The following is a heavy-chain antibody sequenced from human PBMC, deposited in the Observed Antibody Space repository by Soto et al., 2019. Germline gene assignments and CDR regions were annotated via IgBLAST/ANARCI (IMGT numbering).Heavy chain of an antibody. V-gene: IGHV3-33*01. J-gene: IGHJ5*02. CDR1: GFTFSSYG. CDR3: ARDRSPAYYGSGSYFWFDP. Sequence: QVQLVESGGGVVQPGRSLRLSCAESGFTFSSYGMHWVRQAPGKGLEWVAVIWYDGSNKYYADSVKGRFTISRDNSKNTLYLQMNSLRAEDTAVYDCARDRSPAYYGSGSYFWFDPWGQGTLVTVSS. D-gene: IGHD3-10*01. CDR2: IWYDGSNK.